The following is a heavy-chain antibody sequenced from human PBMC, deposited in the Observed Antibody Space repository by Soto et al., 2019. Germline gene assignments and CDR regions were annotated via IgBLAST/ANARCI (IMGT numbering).Heavy chain of an antibody. Sequence: PSETLSLTCTVAGGSVSSGSYDWSWIRQPPGKGLEWIGYIYYSETTNYNPSLKSRVTISVDTSKNQFSLKLSSVTAADTAVYYCARDRNYYGMDVWGQGTTVTVSS. V-gene: IGHV4-61*01. CDR3: ARDRNYYGMDV. CDR2: IYYSETT. J-gene: IGHJ6*02. CDR1: GGSVSSGSYD.